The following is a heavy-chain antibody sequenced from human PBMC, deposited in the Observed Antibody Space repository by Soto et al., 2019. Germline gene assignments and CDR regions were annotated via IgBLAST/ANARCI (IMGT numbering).Heavy chain of an antibody. V-gene: IGHV4-30-4*01. CDR3: ARIVVENWFDP. CDR2: IYYSGST. D-gene: IGHD2-2*01. Sequence: SETLSLTCTVSGGSISSGDYCWSWIRQPPGKGLEWIGYIYYSGSTYYNPSLKSRVTISVDTSKNQFSLKLSSVTAADTAVYYCARIVVENWFDPWGQGTLVTVSS. J-gene: IGHJ5*02. CDR1: GGSISSGDYC.